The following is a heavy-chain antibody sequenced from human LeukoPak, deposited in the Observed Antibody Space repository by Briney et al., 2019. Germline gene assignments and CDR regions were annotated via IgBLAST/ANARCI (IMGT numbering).Heavy chain of an antibody. V-gene: IGHV3-9*01. CDR1: GFTFGDYA. J-gene: IGHJ4*02. D-gene: IGHD5-18*01. CDR2: ISWNSGSI. Sequence: GRSLRLSCAASGFTFGDYAMHWVRQAPGKGLEWVSGISWNSGSIGYADSVKGRFTISRDNAKNSLYLQMNSLRAEDTALYYRAKGREYSYGPLDYWGQGTLVTVSS. CDR3: AKGREYSYGPLDY.